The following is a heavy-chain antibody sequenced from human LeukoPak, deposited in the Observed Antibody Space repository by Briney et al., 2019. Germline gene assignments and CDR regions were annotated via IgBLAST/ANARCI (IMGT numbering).Heavy chain of an antibody. Sequence: QPGRSLRLSCAASGFTFSSYGMHWVRQAPGKGLEWVAVISYDGSNKYYADSVKGRFTISRDNSKNTLYLQMDSLRAEDTAIYYCAQDQYDSSGSYYFEYWGQGIRVTVSS. D-gene: IGHD3-22*01. CDR3: AQDQYDSSGSYYFEY. CDR1: GFTFSSYG. CDR2: ISYDGSNK. J-gene: IGHJ4*02. V-gene: IGHV3-30*18.